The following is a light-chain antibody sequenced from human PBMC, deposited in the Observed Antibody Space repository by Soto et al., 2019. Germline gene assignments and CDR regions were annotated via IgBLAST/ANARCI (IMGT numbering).Light chain of an antibody. CDR2: AAS. CDR3: QQSHSALT. CDR1: QSIRNX. J-gene: IGKJ4*01. V-gene: IGKV1-39*01. Sequence: DIQMTQSPSSLAASVGDRVTXXXXASQSIRNXXXXXXXXXXXPPKVLIYAASSLQSGVPSRFSGSGSGTDFTLTISSLQPEDFATYYCQQSHSALTFGGGTKVDIK.